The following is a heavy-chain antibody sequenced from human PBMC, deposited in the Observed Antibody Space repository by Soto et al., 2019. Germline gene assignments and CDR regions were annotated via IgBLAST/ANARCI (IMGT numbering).Heavy chain of an antibody. J-gene: IGHJ2*01. Sequence: QDQLVQSGAEVKKPGSSVKVSCKASGGTFSSHTFSWVRQAPGQGLEWMGRIIPALGTATYAQKFQGRVTSTADESATRVYMELNSLRSEDTAVYYCARPDFGDYWYFDLWGRGTLVTVSS. CDR3: ARPDFGDYWYFDL. V-gene: IGHV1-69*08. CDR2: IIPALGTA. CDR1: GGTFSSHT. D-gene: IGHD4-17*01.